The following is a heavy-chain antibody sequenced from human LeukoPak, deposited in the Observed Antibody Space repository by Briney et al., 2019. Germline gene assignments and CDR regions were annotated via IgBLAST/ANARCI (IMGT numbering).Heavy chain of an antibody. Sequence: GGSLRLSCAASGFTVSDNYLSWVRQAPGKGLQWVSFINSGGYTSYADSVKGRFTISRDNAKNTLYLQMNSLRAEDTAVYYCASQRWLQGYWGQGTLVTVSS. CDR1: GFTVSDNY. D-gene: IGHD5-24*01. CDR2: INSGGYT. J-gene: IGHJ4*02. CDR3: ASQRWLQGY. V-gene: IGHV3-53*01.